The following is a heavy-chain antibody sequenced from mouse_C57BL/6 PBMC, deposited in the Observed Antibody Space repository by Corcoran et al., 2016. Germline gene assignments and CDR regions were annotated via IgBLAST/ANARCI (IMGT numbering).Heavy chain of an antibody. V-gene: IGHV1-69*01. D-gene: IGHD1-1*01. Sequence: QVQLQQPGAELVMPGASVKLSCKASGYTFTSYWMHWVKQRPGQGLEWIGEIDPSDSYTNYNQKFKGKSTLTVDKSSSTAYMQLSSLTSEDSAVYYCARSPYYYGSSGDWYFDVWGTGTTVTVSS. CDR2: IDPSDSYT. J-gene: IGHJ1*03. CDR3: ARSPYYYGSSGDWYFDV. CDR1: GYTFTSYW.